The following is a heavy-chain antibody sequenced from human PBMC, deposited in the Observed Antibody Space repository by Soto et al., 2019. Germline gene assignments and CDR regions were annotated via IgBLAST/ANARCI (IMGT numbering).Heavy chain of an antibody. D-gene: IGHD4-17*01. Sequence: SETLSLTCTVSGGSISSYSWNWIRQPPGKGLEWIGCIYNTGSTNYNPSLKSRVTMSLDTSKNQFSLNLSSVTAADTAVYYCARRVRTDGVTTADNWFEPWGQGTLVTVSS. V-gene: IGHV4-59*08. CDR3: ARRVRTDGVTTADNWFEP. CDR2: IYNTGST. CDR1: GGSISSYS. J-gene: IGHJ5*02.